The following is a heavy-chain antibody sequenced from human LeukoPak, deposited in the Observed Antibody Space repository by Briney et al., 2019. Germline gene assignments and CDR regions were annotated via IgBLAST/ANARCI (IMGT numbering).Heavy chain of an antibody. CDR3: ARVADYYDSSGYSPGAFDI. CDR1: GGSISSYY. D-gene: IGHD3-22*01. Sequence: PSETPSLTCTVSGGSISSYYWSWIRQPAGEGLEWIGHIYTSGSTKYSPSLKGRVTMSVDTSKNQFSLKLSSVTAADTAVYYCARVADYYDSSGYSPGAFDIWGQGTMVTVSS. V-gene: IGHV4-4*07. CDR2: IYTSGST. J-gene: IGHJ3*02.